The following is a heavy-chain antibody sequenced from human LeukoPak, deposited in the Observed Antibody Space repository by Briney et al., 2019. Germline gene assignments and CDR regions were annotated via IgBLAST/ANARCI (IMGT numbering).Heavy chain of an antibody. Sequence: SETLSLTCTVSGGSISSHYWSWIRQPPGKGLAWIGYIYYSGSTNYSPSLKSRVTISVDTSKNQFSLKLSSVTAADTAVYYCARSRGGSYYFFGVDYWGQGTLVTVSS. D-gene: IGHD1-26*01. CDR2: IYYSGST. CDR3: ARSRGGSYYFFGVDY. CDR1: GGSISSHY. V-gene: IGHV4-59*11. J-gene: IGHJ4*02.